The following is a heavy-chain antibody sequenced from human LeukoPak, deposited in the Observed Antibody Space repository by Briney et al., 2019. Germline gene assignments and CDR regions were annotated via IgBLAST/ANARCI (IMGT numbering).Heavy chain of an antibody. J-gene: IGHJ1*01. CDR3: VTDGGQLPYYFTY. CDR1: GFTSPDAW. CDR2: IKNRNRGRTT. D-gene: IGHD3-10*01. V-gene: IGHV3-15*01. Sequence: GGSLRLSCAASGFTSPDAWMHWVRQAPGKGLEWVGRIKNRNRGRTTDYTAPVKGRFTISRDDSRDTVYLQMNSLKTDDTAVYYCVTDGGQLPYYFTYWGQGTLVTVSS.